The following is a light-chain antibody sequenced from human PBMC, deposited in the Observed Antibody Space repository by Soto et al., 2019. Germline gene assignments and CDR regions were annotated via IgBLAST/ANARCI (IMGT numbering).Light chain of an antibody. CDR3: QESYITPLT. CDR1: QSINTY. V-gene: IGKV1-39*01. J-gene: IGKJ4*01. CDR2: AAS. Sequence: DIQMTQSPSSLSASVGDRVTIACRASQSINTYLNWYQKKPAQAPNLLIYAASTLQSGVPSRFNGSGSGTHFTLTNNNLQPEDFATYYCQESYITPLTFGGGTKVEIK.